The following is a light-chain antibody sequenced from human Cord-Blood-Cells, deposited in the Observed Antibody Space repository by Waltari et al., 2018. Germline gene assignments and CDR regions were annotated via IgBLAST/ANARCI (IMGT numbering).Light chain of an antibody. CDR2: QDS. V-gene: IGLV3-1*01. J-gene: IGLJ2*01. CDR1: KLGDKY. Sequence: SYELTQQPSVSVSPGQTASITCSGDKLGDKYACWYQQKPGQSPVLVIYQDSKRPSGIPERFSGSNSGNTATLTISGTQAMDEADYYCQAWDSSTVVFGGGTKPTVL. CDR3: QAWDSSTVV.